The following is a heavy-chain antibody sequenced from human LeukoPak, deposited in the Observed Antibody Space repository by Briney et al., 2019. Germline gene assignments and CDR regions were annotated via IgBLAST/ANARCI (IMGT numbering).Heavy chain of an antibody. Sequence: ASVKVSCKASGYTFTSYGISWVRQAPGQGLEWMGWISAYNGNTNYAQKLQGRVTMTTDTSTSTAYMELRSLRSDDTAVYYCASGGYCGDTSCYPNYFDPWGQGTLVTVSS. J-gene: IGHJ5*02. D-gene: IGHD2-2*01. V-gene: IGHV1-18*01. CDR1: GYTFTSYG. CDR3: ASGGYCGDTSCYPNYFDP. CDR2: ISAYNGNT.